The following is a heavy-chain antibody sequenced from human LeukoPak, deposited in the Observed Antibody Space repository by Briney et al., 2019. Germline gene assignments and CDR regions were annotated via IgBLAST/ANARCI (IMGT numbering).Heavy chain of an antibody. D-gene: IGHD2-15*01. CDR1: GFTFSNSA. V-gene: IGHV3-23*01. CDR2: LSGSGITT. Sequence: GSLRLSCAASGFTFSNSAMSWVRQAPGKGLEWVSTLSGSGITTYYADSVKGRFTISRDNSKISLYLQMNSLRAEDTAVYYCARDGVGYCSGGSCYSEVDYYGMDVWGQGTTVTVSS. J-gene: IGHJ6*02. CDR3: ARDGVGYCSGGSCYSEVDYYGMDV.